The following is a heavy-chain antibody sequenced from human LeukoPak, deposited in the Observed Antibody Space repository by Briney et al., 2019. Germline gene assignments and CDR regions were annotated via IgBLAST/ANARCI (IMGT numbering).Heavy chain of an antibody. V-gene: IGHV3-23*01. CDR2: LTGSGNDA. CDR3: AKGATGLRIVGDD. J-gene: IGHJ4*02. D-gene: IGHD2-15*01. Sequence: PGGSLRLSCAASGFTFSNYAMTWVRQAPGKGLEWVSTLTGSGNDAYYADSVKGRFTISRDNSKNMLYLQMDGLRAEDTAVYYCAKGATGLRIVGDDWGQGTLVTVSS. CDR1: GFTFSNYA.